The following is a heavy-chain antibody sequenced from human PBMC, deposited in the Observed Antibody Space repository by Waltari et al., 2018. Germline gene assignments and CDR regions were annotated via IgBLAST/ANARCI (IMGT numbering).Heavy chain of an antibody. D-gene: IGHD6-19*01. J-gene: IGHJ3*02. Sequence: QVQLVQSGAEVKKPGSSVKVSCKASGGTFSSYAISWVRQAPGQGLEWMGGIIPIFGTANYAQKFQGRVTITTDESTSTAYMELSSLRSEDAAGYYGARGAVAGYHDAFDIWGQGTMVTVSS. CDR1: GGTFSSYA. CDR2: IIPIFGTA. V-gene: IGHV1-69*05. CDR3: ARGAVAGYHDAFDI.